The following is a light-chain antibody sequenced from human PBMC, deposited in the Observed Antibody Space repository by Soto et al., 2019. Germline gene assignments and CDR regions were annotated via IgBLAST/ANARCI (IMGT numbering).Light chain of an antibody. V-gene: IGLV2-8*01. CDR2: EVN. J-gene: IGLJ1*01. CDR3: SSYSSSSTLDRV. Sequence: QSVLTQPPSASGSPGQSVAISCTGTSSDVGGYNYVSWYQQHPGKAPKLMIYEVNKRPSGVPDRFSGSKSGNMASLTISGLQAEDEADYYCSSYSSSSTLDRVFGAGTKVTVL. CDR1: SSDVGGYNY.